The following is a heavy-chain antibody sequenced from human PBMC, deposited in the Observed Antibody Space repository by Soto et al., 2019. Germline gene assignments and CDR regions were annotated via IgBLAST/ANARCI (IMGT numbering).Heavy chain of an antibody. CDR1: GSTFSSYS. D-gene: IGHD3-22*01. CDR2: ISSSSSYI. Sequence: EVQLVESGGGLVKPGGSLRLSCAASGSTFSSYSMNWVRQAPGKGLEWVSSISSSSSYIYYADSVKGRFTISRDNAKNSLYLQMNSLRAEDTAVYYCARAKYYYDSHTGGWFDPWGQGTLVTVSS. CDR3: ARAKYYYDSHTGGWFDP. J-gene: IGHJ5*02. V-gene: IGHV3-21*01.